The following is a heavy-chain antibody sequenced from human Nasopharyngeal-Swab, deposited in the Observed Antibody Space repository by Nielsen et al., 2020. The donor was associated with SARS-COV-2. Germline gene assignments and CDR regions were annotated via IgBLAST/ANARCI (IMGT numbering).Heavy chain of an antibody. V-gene: IGHV3-21*01. CDR1: GFTFSSYS. CDR2: ISSSSSYI. D-gene: IGHD1-26*01. J-gene: IGHJ4*02. CDR3: ASGSGSPKGAGH. Sequence: GESLKISCAASGFTFSSYSMNWVRQAPGKGLEWVSSISSSSSYIYYPDSVKGRFTISRDNAKNSLYLQMNSLRAEDTAVYYCASGSGSPKGAGHWGQGTLVTVSS.